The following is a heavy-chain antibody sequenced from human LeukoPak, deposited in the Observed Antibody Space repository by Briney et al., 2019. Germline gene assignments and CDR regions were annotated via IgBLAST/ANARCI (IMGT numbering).Heavy chain of an antibody. Sequence: GGSLRLSCAVSGFTFSSHWMSWVRQAPGKGLEWVANVKQDGSEKSYVDSVKGRFTIFRDNAKNSLYLQMNSLRADDTAVYCCVRARISAGGAGFDYWGQGTLVTVSS. V-gene: IGHV3-7*01. D-gene: IGHD6-13*01. CDR2: VKQDGSEK. J-gene: IGHJ4*02. CDR1: GFTFSSHW. CDR3: VRARISAGGAGFDY.